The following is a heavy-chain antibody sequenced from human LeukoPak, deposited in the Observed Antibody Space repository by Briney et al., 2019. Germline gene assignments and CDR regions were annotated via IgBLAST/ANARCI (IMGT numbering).Heavy chain of an antibody. D-gene: IGHD6-6*01. J-gene: IGHJ4*02. CDR2: IYYSGST. CDR1: GGSISSSSYY. CDR3: ARATADRRVFDY. V-gene: IGHV4-39*07. Sequence: SETLSLTCTVSGGSISSSSYYWGWIRQPPGKGLEWIGSIYYSGSTYYNPSLKSRVTISVDTSKNQFFLKLSSVTAADSAVYYCARATADRRVFDYWGQGTLLTVSS.